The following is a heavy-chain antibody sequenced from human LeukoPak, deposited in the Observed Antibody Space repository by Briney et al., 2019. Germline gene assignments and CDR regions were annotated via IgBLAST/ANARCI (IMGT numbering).Heavy chain of an antibody. CDR3: AEIAAAGTLFDY. J-gene: IGHJ4*02. Sequence: SETLSLTCAVYGGSFSAYYWSWIRQPPGKGLEWIGEINHSGSTNYNPSLKSRVTISVDTSKDQFSLKLSSVTAADTAVYYCAEIAAAGTLFDYWGQGTLVTVSS. CDR2: INHSGST. CDR1: GGSFSAYY. V-gene: IGHV4-34*01. D-gene: IGHD6-13*01.